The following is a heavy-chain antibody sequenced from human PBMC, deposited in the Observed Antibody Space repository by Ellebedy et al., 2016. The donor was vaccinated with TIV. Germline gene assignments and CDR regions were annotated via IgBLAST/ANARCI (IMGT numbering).Heavy chain of an antibody. CDR1: GFTFSSYW. J-gene: IGHJ4*02. CDR2: IQQDGSDK. CDR3: ARDPDSLDY. Sequence: GESLKISXAASGFTFSSYWMSWVRQAPGKGLEWVANIQQDGSDKYYVDSVKGRFTISRDNAKSSLYLQMNSLRAEDTAVYYCARDPDSLDYWGQGTLVTVSS. V-gene: IGHV3-7*01.